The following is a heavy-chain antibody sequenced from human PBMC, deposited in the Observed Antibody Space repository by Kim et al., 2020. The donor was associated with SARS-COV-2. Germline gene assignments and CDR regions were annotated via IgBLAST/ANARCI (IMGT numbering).Heavy chain of an antibody. D-gene: IGHD6-19*01. Sequence: SVKVSCKASGGTFSSYAISWVRQAPGQGLEWMGGIIPIFGTANYAQKFQGRVTITADESTSTAYMELSSLRSEDTAVYYCARRGEWLEREDYWGQGTLVTVSS. CDR2: IIPIFGTA. J-gene: IGHJ4*02. CDR1: GGTFSSYA. CDR3: ARRGEWLEREDY. V-gene: IGHV1-69*13.